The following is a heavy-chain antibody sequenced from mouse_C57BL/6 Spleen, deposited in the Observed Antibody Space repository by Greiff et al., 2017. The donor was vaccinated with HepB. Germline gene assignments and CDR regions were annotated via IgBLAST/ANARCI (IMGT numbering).Heavy chain of an antibody. V-gene: IGHV1-18*01. J-gene: IGHJ1*03. D-gene: IGHD1-1*01. CDR3: ARGGTTVVDYWYFDV. Sequence: EVQLQQSGPELVKPGASVKIPCKASGYTFTDYNMDWVKQSHGKSLEWIGDINPNNGGTIYNQKFKGKATLTVDKSSSTAYLELRSLTSEDSAVYYCARGGTTVVDYWYFDVWGTGTTVTVSS. CDR2: INPNNGGT. CDR1: GYTFTDYN.